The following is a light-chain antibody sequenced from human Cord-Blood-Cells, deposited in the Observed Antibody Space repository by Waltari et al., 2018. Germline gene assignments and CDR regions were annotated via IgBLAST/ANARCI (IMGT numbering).Light chain of an antibody. CDR1: QSISSY. CDR3: QQSYSTPYT. CDR2: AAS. Sequence: DIQMTQSPSSLSASVGDRVTITCRASQSISSYLNWYQQKPGKAPKLLIYAASSLQSGVTSRFSDSGSVTDFTLTISSLQPEDFATYYCQQSYSTPYTFGQGTKLEIK. J-gene: IGKJ2*01. V-gene: IGKV1-39*01.